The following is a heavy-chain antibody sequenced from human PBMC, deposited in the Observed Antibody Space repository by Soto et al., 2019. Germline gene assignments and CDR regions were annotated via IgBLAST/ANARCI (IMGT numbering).Heavy chain of an antibody. CDR2: IIPILGIA. CDR1: GGTFSSYT. CDR3: ARDMGSGSHYFDY. V-gene: IGHV1-69*04. Sequence: ASVKVSCKASGGTFSSYTISWVRQAPGQGLEWMGRIIPILGIANYAQKFQGRVTITADKSTSTAYMELSSLRSEDTAVYYCARDMGSGSHYFDYWGQGTLVTVSS. J-gene: IGHJ4*02. D-gene: IGHD1-26*01.